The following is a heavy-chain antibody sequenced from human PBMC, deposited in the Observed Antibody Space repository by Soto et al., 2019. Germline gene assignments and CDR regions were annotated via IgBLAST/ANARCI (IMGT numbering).Heavy chain of an antibody. Sequence: GGSLRLSCAASGFTFSSYAMHWVRQAPGKGLEWVAVISYDGSNKYYADSVKGRFTISRDNSKNTLYLQMNSLRAEDTAVYYCARGRITMVRRDSYGMDVWGQGTTVTVSS. CDR2: ISYDGSNK. CDR1: GFTFSSYA. D-gene: IGHD3-10*01. J-gene: IGHJ6*02. CDR3: ARGRITMVRRDSYGMDV. V-gene: IGHV3-30-3*01.